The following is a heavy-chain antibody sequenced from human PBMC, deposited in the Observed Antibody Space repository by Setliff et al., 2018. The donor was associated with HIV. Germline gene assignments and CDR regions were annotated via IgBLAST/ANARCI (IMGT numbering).Heavy chain of an antibody. CDR3: ASGYQYASSGYYYVTPIDY. V-gene: IGHV4-4*08. Sequence: PSETLSLTCTVSGGSISSHYWSWIRQPPGKGLEWIGHIYTSGSTNYNPSLKSRVTMSVGTSKNQFSLKLSSVTAADTAVYYCASGYQYASSGYYYVTPIDYWGQGTLVTVSS. D-gene: IGHD3-22*01. J-gene: IGHJ4*02. CDR1: GGSISSHY. CDR2: IYTSGST.